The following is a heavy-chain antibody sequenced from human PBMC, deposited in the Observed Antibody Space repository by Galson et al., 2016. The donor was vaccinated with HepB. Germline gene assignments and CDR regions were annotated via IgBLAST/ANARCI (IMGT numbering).Heavy chain of an antibody. CDR1: GFTFSNYW. V-gene: IGHV3-7*01. D-gene: IGHD3-16*01. CDR2: IKQDGSEK. J-gene: IGHJ5*02. Sequence: SLRLSCAASGFTFSNYWMTWVRQAPGKGLEWLAKIKQDGSEKHYVDSVKGRFTISRDNAKDSLYLQMNTLRAEDTAVYYCARHYADWFDPWGQGTLVTVSS. CDR3: ARHYADWFDP.